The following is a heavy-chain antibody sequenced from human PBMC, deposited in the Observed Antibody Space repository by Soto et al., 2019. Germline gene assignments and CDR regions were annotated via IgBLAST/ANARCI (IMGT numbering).Heavy chain of an antibody. D-gene: IGHD2-2*01. CDR3: ARGIADYIVVVPPALDG. CDR2: ISGSGGRT. CDR1: GFALSRYA. Sequence: GLPLRLSCAPSGFALSRYAMSWARPAAGRGLAWVSAISGSGGRTYYADSGKGRFNISRDKPKNPLYRQRNSLRADDTAVSFCARGIADYIVVVPPALDGWGQGTKDSIS. V-gene: IGHV3-23*01. J-gene: IGHJ6*02.